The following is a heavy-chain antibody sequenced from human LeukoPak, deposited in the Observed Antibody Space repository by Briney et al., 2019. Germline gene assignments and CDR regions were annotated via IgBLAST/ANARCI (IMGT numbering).Heavy chain of an antibody. CDR2: ISSSSSTI. Sequence: GGSLRLSCAASGFTFSSYSMNWVRQAPGKGLEWVSYISSSSSTIYYVDSVKGRFTISRDNAKNTLYLQMNSLRAEDTAVYYCARRWAVAAVDYWGQGTLVTVSS. D-gene: IGHD6-19*01. J-gene: IGHJ4*02. CDR3: ARRWAVAAVDY. CDR1: GFTFSSYS. V-gene: IGHV3-48*04.